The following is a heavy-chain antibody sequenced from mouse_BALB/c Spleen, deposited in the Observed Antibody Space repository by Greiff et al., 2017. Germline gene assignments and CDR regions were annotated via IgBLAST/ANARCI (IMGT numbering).Heavy chain of an antibody. CDR1: GYSITSDYA. V-gene: IGHV3-2*02. Sequence: EVQLQESGPGLVKPSQSLSLTCTVTGYSITSDYAWNWIRQFPGNKLEWMGYISYSGSTSYNPSLKSRISITRDTSKNQFFLQLNSVTTEDTATYYCAREVATGMDYWGQGTSVTVSS. D-gene: IGHD1-1*01. CDR2: ISYSGST. J-gene: IGHJ4*01. CDR3: AREVATGMDY.